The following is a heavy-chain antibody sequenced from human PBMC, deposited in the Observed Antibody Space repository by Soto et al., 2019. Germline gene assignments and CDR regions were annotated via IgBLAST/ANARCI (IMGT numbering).Heavy chain of an antibody. J-gene: IGHJ3*02. CDR3: AKEGGYSSGWPTRPAFDI. Sequence: GGSLRLSCAASGFTFDDYAMHWVQQAPGKGLEWDSGISWNSGSIGYADSVKGRFTISRDNAKNSLYLQMNSLRAEDTALYYCAKEGGYSSGWPTRPAFDIWGQGTMGTVSS. CDR1: GFTFDDYA. D-gene: IGHD6-19*01. V-gene: IGHV3-9*01. CDR2: ISWNSGSI.